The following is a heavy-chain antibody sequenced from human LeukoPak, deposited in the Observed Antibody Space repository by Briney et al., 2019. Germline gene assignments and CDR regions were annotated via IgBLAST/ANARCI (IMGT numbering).Heavy chain of an antibody. D-gene: IGHD6-19*01. V-gene: IGHV3-30*04. Sequence: GGSLRLSCAASEFTFSSYAMHWVRQAPGKGLEWVAVISYDGSNKYYADSVKGRFTISRDNSKNTLYLQMNSLRAEDTAVYYCARDSSGWDYYFDYWGQGTLVTVSS. CDR2: ISYDGSNK. CDR1: EFTFSSYA. CDR3: ARDSSGWDYYFDY. J-gene: IGHJ4*02.